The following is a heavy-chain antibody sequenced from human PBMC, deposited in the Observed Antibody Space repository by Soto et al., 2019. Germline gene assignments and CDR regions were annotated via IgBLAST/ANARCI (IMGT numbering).Heavy chain of an antibody. J-gene: IGHJ3*02. Sequence: PGGSQRLSCTSSGFHVSSNYMSWVRQAPGKGLEWVSVIYSGGSTYYADSVKGRFTIFRDNSKNTLYLQMNSLRAEDTAVYYCASESELGCSGGSCYTGDAFDIWGQGTMVTVSS. V-gene: IGHV3-66*01. D-gene: IGHD2-15*01. CDR3: ASESELGCSGGSCYTGDAFDI. CDR2: IYSGGST. CDR1: GFHVSSNY.